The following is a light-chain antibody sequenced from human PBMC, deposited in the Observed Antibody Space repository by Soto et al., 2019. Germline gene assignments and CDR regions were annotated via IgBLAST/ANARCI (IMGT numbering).Light chain of an antibody. J-gene: IGKJ2*01. V-gene: IGKV3-15*01. Sequence: EIVMTQSPATLSVSPGERATLSCRASQSISSNLAWYQQKPGQAPRLLIYGASTRATGIPARFSGSGSGTEFTLTISSLQSEDFAVYSCQQYYDWPPMYTFGQGTKLVIK. CDR3: QQYYDWPPMYT. CDR2: GAS. CDR1: QSISSN.